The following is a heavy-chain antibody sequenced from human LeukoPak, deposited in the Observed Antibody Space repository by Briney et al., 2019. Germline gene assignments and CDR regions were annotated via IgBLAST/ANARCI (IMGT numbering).Heavy chain of an antibody. D-gene: IGHD4-17*01. CDR1: GFTFSSYS. CDR3: ARAVTTVTRGGLVFDY. Sequence: GRSLRLSCAASGFTFSSYSMNWVRQSPGKGLEWVSYISGSGNTIYYGDSVKGRFTISRDNAKNSLYLQMNSLRDEDTAVYYCARAVTTVTRGGLVFDYWGQGTLVTVSA. CDR2: ISGSGNTI. V-gene: IGHV3-48*02. J-gene: IGHJ4*02.